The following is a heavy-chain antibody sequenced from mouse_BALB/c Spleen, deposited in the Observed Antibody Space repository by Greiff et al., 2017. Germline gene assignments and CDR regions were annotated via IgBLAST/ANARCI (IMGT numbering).Heavy chain of an antibody. V-gene: IGHV3-2*02. J-gene: IGHJ1*01. CDR3: ARGSYYWYFDV. Sequence: DVKLQESGPGLVKPSQSLSLTCTVTGYSITSDYAWNWIRQFPGNKLEWMGYISYSGSTSYNPSLKSRISITRDTSKNQFFLQLNSVTTEDTATYYCARGSYYWYFDVWGAGTTVTVSS. CDR2: ISYSGST. CDR1: GYSITSDYA. D-gene: IGHD1-1*02.